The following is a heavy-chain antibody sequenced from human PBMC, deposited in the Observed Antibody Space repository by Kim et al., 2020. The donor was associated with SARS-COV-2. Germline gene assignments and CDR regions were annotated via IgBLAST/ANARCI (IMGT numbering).Heavy chain of an antibody. CDR2: IKQDGSEK. CDR3: ARKLLCGGDSCRGFDY. J-gene: IGHJ4*02. V-gene: IGHV3-7*01. Sequence: GGSLRLSCAASGFTFSSYWMSWVRQAPGKGLEWVANIKQDGSEKYYVDSVKGRFTISRDNAKNSLYLQMNSLRAEDTAVYYCARKLLCGGDSCRGFDYWGQGTLVTVSS. CDR1: GFTFSSYW. D-gene: IGHD2-21*01.